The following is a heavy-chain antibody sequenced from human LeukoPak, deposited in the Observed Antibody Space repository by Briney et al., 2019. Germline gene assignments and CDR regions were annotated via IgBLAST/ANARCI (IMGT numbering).Heavy chain of an antibody. J-gene: IGHJ3*02. CDR3: ARGLYYDFWSGYSTAFDI. V-gene: IGHV4-34*01. D-gene: IGHD3-3*01. Sequence: SETLSLTCAVYGGSFSGYYWSWLRQPPGKGLEWIGEINHSGSTNYNPSLKSRVTISVDTSKNQFSLKLSSVTAADTAVYYCARGLYYDFWSGYSTAFDIWGQETMVTVSS. CDR2: INHSGST. CDR1: GGSFSGYY.